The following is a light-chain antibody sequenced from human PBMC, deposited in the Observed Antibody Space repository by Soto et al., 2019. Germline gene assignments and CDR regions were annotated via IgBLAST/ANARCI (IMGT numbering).Light chain of an antibody. J-gene: IGLJ1*01. Sequence: QSVLTQPPSLSATPGQRVNISCSGSFSNIGDNAVNWCQQLPGAAPKLLIYLNDQRPSGVPDRFSGSKSGTSAFLAISGLQSEDEADYYCAAWDDSLNALFGTGTRSPS. CDR3: AAWDDSLNAL. V-gene: IGLV1-44*01. CDR1: FSNIGDNA. CDR2: LND.